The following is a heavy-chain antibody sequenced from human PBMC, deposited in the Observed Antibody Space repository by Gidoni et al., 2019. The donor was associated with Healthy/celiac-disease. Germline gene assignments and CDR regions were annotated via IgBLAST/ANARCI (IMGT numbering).Heavy chain of an antibody. CDR1: GFTFSSYS. D-gene: IGHD4-17*01. CDR3: ARADYGGNSRWFDP. V-gene: IGHV3-48*02. CDR2: ISSSSSTK. Sequence: EVQLVESGGGLVQPGGSLRLSCAASGFTFSSYSMNWVRQAPGKGLEGVSYISSSSSTKYYADSVKSRFTISRDNAKNSLYLQMNSLRDEDTAVYYCARADYGGNSRWFDPWGQGTLVTVSS. J-gene: IGHJ5*02.